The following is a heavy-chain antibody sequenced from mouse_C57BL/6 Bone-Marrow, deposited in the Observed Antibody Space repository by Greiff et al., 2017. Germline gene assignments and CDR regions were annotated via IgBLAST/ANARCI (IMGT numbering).Heavy chain of an antibody. Sequence: VQLQQPGAELVMPGASVKLSCKASGYTFTSYWMHWVKQRPGQGLEWIGEIDPSASYTNSNQKLKGKSTLTVDESSSTAYMQLSSLTSEDSAVYYCARSEDGYSPWFAYWGQGTLVTVSA. CDR2: IDPSASYT. J-gene: IGHJ3*01. CDR3: ARSEDGYSPWFAY. D-gene: IGHD2-3*01. CDR1: GYTFTSYW. V-gene: IGHV1-69*01.